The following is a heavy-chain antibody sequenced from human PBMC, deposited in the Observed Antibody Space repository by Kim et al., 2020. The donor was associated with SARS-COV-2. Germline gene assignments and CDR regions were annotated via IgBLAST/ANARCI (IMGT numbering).Heavy chain of an antibody. CDR1: GYSISSGYY. Sequence: SETLSLTCTVSGYSISSGYYWGWIRQPPGKGLEWIGSIYHSGSTYYNPSLKSRVTISVDTSKNQFSLKLSSVTAADTAVYYCARDFISGSSSWDWFDPWG. CDR3: ARDFISGSSSWDWFDP. CDR2: IYHSGST. V-gene: IGHV4-38-2*02. D-gene: IGHD6-13*01. J-gene: IGHJ5*02.